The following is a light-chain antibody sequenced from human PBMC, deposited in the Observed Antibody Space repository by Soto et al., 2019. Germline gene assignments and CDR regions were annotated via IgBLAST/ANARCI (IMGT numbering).Light chain of an antibody. V-gene: IGKV3-15*01. Sequence: EIVMTQSPATLSVSPGERATLSCRASQNVGNNLAWYQQKPGQAPSLLIYGTSTRATGFPARFSGSASGTDFTLTISSLQSEDFAVYYCQQYNEWPLTFGGGTKVDI. CDR1: QNVGNN. J-gene: IGKJ4*01. CDR3: QQYNEWPLT. CDR2: GTS.